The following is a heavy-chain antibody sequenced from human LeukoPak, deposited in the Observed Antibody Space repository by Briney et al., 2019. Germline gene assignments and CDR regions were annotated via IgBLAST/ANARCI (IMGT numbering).Heavy chain of an antibody. D-gene: IGHD3-3*01. Sequence: SETLSLTCTVSGGSISSYYWSWIRQPPGKGLEWTGYMYYSGSTNYNPSLKSRVTISVDTSKNQFSLKLSSVTAADTAVYYCARHAYYDFWSGYSPFDYWGQGTLVTVSS. CDR1: GGSISSYY. CDR3: ARHAYYDFWSGYSPFDY. CDR2: MYYSGST. J-gene: IGHJ4*02. V-gene: IGHV4-59*01.